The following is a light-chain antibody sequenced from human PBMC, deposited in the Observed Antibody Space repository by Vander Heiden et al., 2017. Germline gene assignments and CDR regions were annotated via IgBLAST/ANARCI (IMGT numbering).Light chain of an antibody. CDR3: QQSYHIPCT. Sequence: DIQITQSLSPLSASVGHRVTIICRSSQTSSSYLDWYQQKPGKSPHLLIYSASGWQSGVPSRFSGSGSGTDFTLNISSLQAEDFAAYYCQQSYHIPCTFDQGTKVEIK. CDR1: QTSSSY. CDR2: SAS. V-gene: IGKV1-39*01. J-gene: IGKJ1*01.